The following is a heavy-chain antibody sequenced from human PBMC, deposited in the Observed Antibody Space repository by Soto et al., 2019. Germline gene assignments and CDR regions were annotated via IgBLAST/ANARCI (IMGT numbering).Heavy chain of an antibody. CDR1: GYTFTSYA. J-gene: IGHJ5*02. CDR3: ARDQPDYYDSSGYTTQEYNWFDP. D-gene: IGHD3-22*01. V-gene: IGHV1-3*01. CDR2: INAGNGNT. Sequence: GASVKVSCKASGYTFTSYAMHWVRQAPGQRLEWMGWINAGNGNTKYSQKFQGRVTITRDTSASTAYMELSSLRSEDTAVYYCARDQPDYYDSSGYTTQEYNWFDPWGQGTLVTVSS.